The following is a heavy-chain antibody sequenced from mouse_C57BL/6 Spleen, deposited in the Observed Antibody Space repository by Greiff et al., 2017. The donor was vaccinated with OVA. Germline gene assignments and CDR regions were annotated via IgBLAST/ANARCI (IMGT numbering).Heavy chain of an antibody. D-gene: IGHD3-2*02. Sequence: QVQLQQPGAELVKPGASVKLSCKASGYTFTSYWMQWVKQRPGQGLEWIGEIDPSDSYTNYNQKFKGKATLTVDTSSSTAYMQLSSLTSEDSAVYYCARGDSSGRGAMDYWGQGTSVTVSS. V-gene: IGHV1-50*01. CDR3: ARGDSSGRGAMDY. CDR1: GYTFTSYW. J-gene: IGHJ4*01. CDR2: IDPSDSYT.